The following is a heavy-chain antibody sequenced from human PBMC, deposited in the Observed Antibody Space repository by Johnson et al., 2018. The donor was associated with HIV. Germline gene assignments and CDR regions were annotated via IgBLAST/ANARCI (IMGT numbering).Heavy chain of an antibody. CDR3: ARERKSKDAFDI. Sequence: VQLVESGGGVVQPGRSLRLSCAASGFTFSSYWMTWVRQAPGKGLEWVANINQGESERNYVDALRGRFTISRYNAKNSLYLQMNSLRAEDTAVYYCARERKSKDAFDIWGQGTMVTVSS. J-gene: IGHJ3*02. V-gene: IGHV3-7*03. CDR2: INQGESER. CDR1: GFTFSSYW.